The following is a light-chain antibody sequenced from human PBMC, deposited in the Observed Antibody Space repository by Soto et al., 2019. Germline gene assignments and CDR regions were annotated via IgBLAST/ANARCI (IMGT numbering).Light chain of an antibody. V-gene: IGKV3-20*01. CDR2: GAS. J-gene: IGKJ1*01. Sequence: EIVLMQSPGTLSLSPGERATLSCRASQSVSSTYLTWYQHKPGQAPRLLIYGASNRATGIPDRFSGSGSGTDFTLTISRLEPEDFEVYYCQQYGSSSWTFGQGTKVDIK. CDR3: QQYGSSSWT. CDR1: QSVSSTY.